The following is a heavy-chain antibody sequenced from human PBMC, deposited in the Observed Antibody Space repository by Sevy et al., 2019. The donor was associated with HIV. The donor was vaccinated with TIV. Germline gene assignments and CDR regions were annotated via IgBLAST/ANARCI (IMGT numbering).Heavy chain of an antibody. V-gene: IGHV3-23*01. CDR3: AGARYDSSGSFDAFDI. Sequence: GGSLRLSCVASGFTLRTYAMNWVCQAPGKGLKWVSTIFKSGDVTYYADSVKGRFTIARDNSKNTVYLHMNSLRAEDTALYFCAGARYDSSGSFDAFDIWGQGTMVTVSS. D-gene: IGHD3-22*01. CDR1: GFTLRTYA. CDR2: IFKSGDVT. J-gene: IGHJ3*02.